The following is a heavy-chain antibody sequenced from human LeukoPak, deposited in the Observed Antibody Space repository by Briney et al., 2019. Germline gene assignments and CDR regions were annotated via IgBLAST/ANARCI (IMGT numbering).Heavy chain of an antibody. CDR2: IYPGDSDT. V-gene: IGHV5-51*01. J-gene: IGHJ5*02. CDR1: GYTFSTYW. D-gene: IGHD6-13*01. Sequence: GESLRISSKASGYTFSTYWIAWVRQLPGKGLEWRGIIYPGDSDTRYSPSFQGHVTISADRSISTAYLQWSSLRASDTAMYYCARTGAAGMYNWLDPWGQGTLVTVSS. CDR3: ARTGAAGMYNWLDP.